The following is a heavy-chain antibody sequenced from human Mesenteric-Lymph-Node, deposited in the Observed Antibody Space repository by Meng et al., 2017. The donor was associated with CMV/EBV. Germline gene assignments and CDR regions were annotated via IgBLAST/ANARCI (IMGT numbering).Heavy chain of an antibody. Sequence: GGSLRLSCAASGFTFSSYAMSWVRQAPGKGLEWVSVIYSGGSSTYYADSVKGRFTISRDNSQNMLYLQMNSLRAEDAGLYHCAKDPHEFWSPYFLESWGQGTLVTVSS. CDR1: GFTFSSYA. J-gene: IGHJ4*02. CDR3: AKDPHEFWSPYFLES. CDR2: IYSGGSST. V-gene: IGHV3-23*03. D-gene: IGHD3-3*01.